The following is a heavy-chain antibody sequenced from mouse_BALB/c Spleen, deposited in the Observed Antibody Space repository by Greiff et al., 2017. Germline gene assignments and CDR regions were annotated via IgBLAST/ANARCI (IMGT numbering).Heavy chain of an antibody. V-gene: IGHV1S56*01. J-gene: IGHJ2*01. CDR1: GYTFTSYY. Sequence: QVQLQQSGPELVKPGASVRISCKASGYTFTSYYIHWVKQRPGQGLEWIGWIYPGNVNTKYNEKFKGKATLTADKSSSTAYMQLSSLTSEDSAVYSCDRELDYDMDYWGQGTTLTVSS. CDR3: DRELDYDMDY. CDR2: IYPGNVNT. D-gene: IGHD1-1*01.